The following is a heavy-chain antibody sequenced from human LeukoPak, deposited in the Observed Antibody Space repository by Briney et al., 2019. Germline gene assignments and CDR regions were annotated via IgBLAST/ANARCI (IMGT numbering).Heavy chain of an antibody. CDR3: ARDRLSVNYFDY. CDR2: TIPILGIA. Sequence: SVKVSCKASGGTFSSYAISWVRQAPGQGLEWMGRTIPILGIANYAQKFQGRVTITADKSTSTAYMELSSLRSEDTAVYYCARDRLSVNYFDYWGQGTLVTVSS. J-gene: IGHJ4*02. V-gene: IGHV1-69*04. D-gene: IGHD6-25*01. CDR1: GGTFSSYA.